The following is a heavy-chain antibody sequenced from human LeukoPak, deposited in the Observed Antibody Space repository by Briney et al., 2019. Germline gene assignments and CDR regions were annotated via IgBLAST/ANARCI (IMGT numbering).Heavy chain of an antibody. V-gene: IGHV4-39*07. D-gene: IGHD5-24*01. J-gene: IGHJ4*02. CDR2: IFYSGST. CDR3: ARDKGDGYNDY. Sequence: PSETLSLTCTVSGGSISTSNYYWGWIRQPPGKGLEWIGNIFYSGSTYYSPSVKSRVTISVDTSKNQFSLKLSSVTAADTAVYYCARDKGDGYNDYWGQGTPVTVSS. CDR1: GGSISTSNYY.